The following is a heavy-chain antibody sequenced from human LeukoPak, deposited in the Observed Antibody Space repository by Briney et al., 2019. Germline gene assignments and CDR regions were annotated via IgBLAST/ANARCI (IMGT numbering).Heavy chain of an antibody. CDR1: GGSISSSSYY. CDR3: ARVRGDDTGRTDY. CDR2: IYYSGST. D-gene: IGHD1-26*01. J-gene: IGHJ4*02. V-gene: IGHV4-39*07. Sequence: PSETLSLTCTVSGGSISSSSYYWGWIRQPPGKGLEWIGSIYYSGSTYYNPSLKSRVTISVDTSKNQFSLKLSSVTAADTAVYYCARVRGDDTGRTDYWGQGTLVTVSS.